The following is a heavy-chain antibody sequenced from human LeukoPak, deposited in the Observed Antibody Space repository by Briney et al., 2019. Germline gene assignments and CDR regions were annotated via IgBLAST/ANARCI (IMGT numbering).Heavy chain of an antibody. CDR3: AKPGGLSLFYHYGSGTSYLDY. CDR1: GLTFDDYG. CDR2: ISGSGGST. J-gene: IGHJ4*02. V-gene: IGHV3-23*01. D-gene: IGHD3-10*01. Sequence: GGSLRLSCAASGLTFDDYGMSWVRQAPGKGLEWVSTISGSGGSTDYADSVKGRFTISRDNSKNTVYLKMNSLRAEVTAVYHCAKPGGLSLFYHYGSGTSYLDYWGQGTPVTVSS.